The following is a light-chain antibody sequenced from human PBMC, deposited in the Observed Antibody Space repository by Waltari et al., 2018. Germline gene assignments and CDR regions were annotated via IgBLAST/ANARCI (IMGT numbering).Light chain of an antibody. V-gene: IGKV1-9*01. CDR2: GAS. CDR1: QVIGSY. Sequence: DIQLTQSPSFLSASVGDRVTITCRASQVIGSYLAWYQQKPGKAPKVLIYGASTLQTGVPSRFSGSGSGTEFTLTISSLQPEDFATYYCQQLNSYPRGTFGQGTKVEIK. CDR3: QQLNSYPRGT. J-gene: IGKJ1*01.